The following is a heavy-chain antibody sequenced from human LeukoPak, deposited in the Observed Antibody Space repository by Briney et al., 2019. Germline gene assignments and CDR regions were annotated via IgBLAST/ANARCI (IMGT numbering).Heavy chain of an antibody. CDR2: ISYDGSNK. D-gene: IGHD3-3*01. CDR3: AKEGWRITRFFDI. CDR1: GFTFSSCG. V-gene: IGHV3-30*18. J-gene: IGHJ3*02. Sequence: GGSLTLSCAASGFTFSSCGKHWVREAPGKGLEGVAVISYDGSNKYYADSVKGRFTISRDNSKNTLYLQMNSLRAEDTVVYYCAKEGWRITRFFDILGQGTMVTVSS.